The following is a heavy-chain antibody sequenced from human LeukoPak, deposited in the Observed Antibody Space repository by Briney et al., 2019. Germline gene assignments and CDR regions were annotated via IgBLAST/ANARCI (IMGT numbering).Heavy chain of an antibody. CDR1: GVSFNDYY. J-gene: IGHJ5*02. Sequence: SETLSLTCAVYGVSFNDYYWSWIRHSPTKGLEWIGEVNHSGSAKYNPSLKSRVTISADKSKNQFFLRLSPVAAADSGVYYCARERASNNHDNWFDPWGQGTLVTVSS. V-gene: IGHV4-34*01. CDR2: VNHSGSA. CDR3: ARERASNNHDNWFDP.